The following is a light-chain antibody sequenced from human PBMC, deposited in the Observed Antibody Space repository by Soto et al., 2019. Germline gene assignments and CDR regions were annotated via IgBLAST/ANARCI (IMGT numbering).Light chain of an antibody. Sequence: DIQMTQSPSSLSASVGDRVTITCRASQGIIDYLAWYQQKPGKPPKILIYGASTLQSGVPSRFSGSGAGTDFSLTISSLQPEDVATYYCQKYDSAPQTFGPGTKVEIK. CDR2: GAS. CDR3: QKYDSAPQT. V-gene: IGKV1-27*01. CDR1: QGIIDY. J-gene: IGKJ1*01.